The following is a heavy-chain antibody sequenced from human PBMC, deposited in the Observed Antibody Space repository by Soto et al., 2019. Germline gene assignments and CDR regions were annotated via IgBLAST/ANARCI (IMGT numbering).Heavy chain of an antibody. J-gene: IGHJ6*02. V-gene: IGHV4-59*01. D-gene: IGHD5-18*01. CDR3: ARGSGAAMVMGYYYYYGMDV. CDR1: GGSISSYY. CDR2: IYYSGST. Sequence: PSETLSLTCTVSGGSISSYYWSWIRQPPGKGLEWIGYIYYSGSTNYNPSLKSRVTISVDTSKNQFSLKLSSVTAADTAVYYWARGSGAAMVMGYYYYYGMDVWGQGTTVTVSS.